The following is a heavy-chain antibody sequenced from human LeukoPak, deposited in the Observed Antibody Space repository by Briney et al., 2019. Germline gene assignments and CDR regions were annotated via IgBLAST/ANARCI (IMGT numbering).Heavy chain of an antibody. CDR3: AKGRYGSGTDFDY. CDR2: ISGSGGST. J-gene: IGHJ4*02. V-gene: IGHV3-23*01. Sequence: PGGSLRLPCAASGFTFSSYAMSWVRQAPGKGLEWVSAISGSGGSTYYADSVKGRFTIPRDNSKNTLYLQMNSLRAEDTAVYYCAKGRYGSGTDFDYWGQGTLVTVSS. CDR1: GFTFSSYA. D-gene: IGHD3-10*01.